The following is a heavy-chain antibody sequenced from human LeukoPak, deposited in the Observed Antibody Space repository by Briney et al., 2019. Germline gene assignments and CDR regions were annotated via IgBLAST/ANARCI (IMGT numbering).Heavy chain of an antibody. Sequence: GASVKVSCKASGYTFTSYGISWVRQAPGQGLEWMGWISAYNGNTNYAQKLQGRVTMATDTSTSTAYMELRSLRSDDTAVYYCARNGLWWELLRPDLDYWGQGTLVTVSS. V-gene: IGHV1-18*01. D-gene: IGHD1-26*01. CDR2: ISAYNGNT. CDR3: ARNGLWWELLRPDLDY. J-gene: IGHJ4*02. CDR1: GYTFTSYG.